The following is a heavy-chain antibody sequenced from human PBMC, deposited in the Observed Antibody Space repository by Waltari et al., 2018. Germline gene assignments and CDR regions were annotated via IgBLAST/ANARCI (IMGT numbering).Heavy chain of an antibody. CDR1: GDSMSSTYC. Sequence: QLQESGPGLVKPSGTLSLTCGVSGDSMSSTYCWSWVRQPPGKGLYWIGQVRGDGRTHYLPSFASRVTVSLDTYNNEFSLMVTSATAADTAVYYCARDRGRGLYLDSWGPGTLVTVSP. CDR3: ARDRGRGLYLDS. CDR2: VRGDGRT. V-gene: IGHV4-4*02. D-gene: IGHD2-15*01. J-gene: IGHJ4*02.